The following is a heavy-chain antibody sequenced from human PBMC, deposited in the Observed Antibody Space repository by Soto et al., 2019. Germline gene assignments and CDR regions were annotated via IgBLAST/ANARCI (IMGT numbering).Heavy chain of an antibody. CDR2: TYYRSKWYN. Sequence: SQTLSLTCAISGDSVSSNSAAWNWIRQSPSRGLEWLGRTYYRSKWYNDYAVSVKSRITINPDTSKNQFSLQLNSVTPEDTAVYYCARDHELLGGSSSWGNYYYYGMDVWGQGTTVTVSS. J-gene: IGHJ6*02. CDR1: GDSVSSNSAA. V-gene: IGHV6-1*01. D-gene: IGHD6-13*01. CDR3: ARDHELLGGSSSWGNYYYYGMDV.